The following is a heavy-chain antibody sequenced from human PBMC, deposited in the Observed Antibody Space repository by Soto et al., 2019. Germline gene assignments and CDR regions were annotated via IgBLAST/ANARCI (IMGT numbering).Heavy chain of an antibody. CDR1: GGSISSSSYY. CDR3: ASYGALQLERRAFDI. CDR2: IYYSGST. D-gene: IGHD1-1*01. V-gene: IGHV4-39*01. J-gene: IGHJ3*02. Sequence: SETLSLTCTVSGGSISSSSYYWGWIRQPPGKGLEWIGSIYYSGSTYYNPSLKSRVTISVDTSKNQFSLKLSSVTAADTAVYYCASYGALQLERRAFDIWGQGTMVTVSS.